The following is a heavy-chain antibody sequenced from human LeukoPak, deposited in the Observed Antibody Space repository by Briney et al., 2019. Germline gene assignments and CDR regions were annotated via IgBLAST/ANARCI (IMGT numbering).Heavy chain of an antibody. Sequence: SETLSLTCAVYGGSFSGYYWSWIRQPPGKGLEWIGEINHSGSTNYNPSLKSRVTISVDTSKNQFSLKLSSVTAADTAVYYCARGSRAAGHGPWGQGTLVTVSS. V-gene: IGHV4-34*01. J-gene: IGHJ5*02. CDR1: GGSFSGYY. D-gene: IGHD6-13*01. CDR3: ARGSRAAGHGP. CDR2: INHSGST.